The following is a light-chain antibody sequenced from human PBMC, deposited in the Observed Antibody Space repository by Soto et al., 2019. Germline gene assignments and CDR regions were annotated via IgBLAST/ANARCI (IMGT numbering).Light chain of an antibody. V-gene: IGLV2-14*01. CDR2: DVG. CDR3: SSYTSSSTLRV. CDR1: SSDVGGYNY. Sequence: QSALTQPASVSGSPGQSITISCTGTSSDVGGYNYVSWYQQHPGKAPKLMIYDVGNRPSGVSNRFSGSKSGNTASLTISGLQAEDEAGYYCSSYTSSSTLRVFGGGTKLTVL. J-gene: IGLJ2*01.